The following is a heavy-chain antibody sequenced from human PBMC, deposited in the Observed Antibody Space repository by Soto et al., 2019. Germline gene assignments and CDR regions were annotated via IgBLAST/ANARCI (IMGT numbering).Heavy chain of an antibody. J-gene: IGHJ6*02. V-gene: IGHV3-11*01. Sequence: GGSLRLSCAASGFTFSDYYISWSRQAPGKGLEWVSYISSSGSTIYYADSVKGRFTISRDNAKNSLYLQMNSLRAEDTAVYYCARDWSYSSGGGRADVWGQGTTVTVSS. CDR3: ARDWSYSSGGGRADV. CDR2: ISSSGSTI. CDR1: GFTFSDYY. D-gene: IGHD6-19*01.